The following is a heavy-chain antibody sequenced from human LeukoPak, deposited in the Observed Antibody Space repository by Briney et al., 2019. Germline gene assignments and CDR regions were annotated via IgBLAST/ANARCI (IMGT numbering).Heavy chain of an antibody. V-gene: IGHV4-38-2*02. CDR1: GYSISSGYY. Sequence: PSETLSLTCTVSGYSISSGYYWGWIRPPPGNGLEWIGRIYYSGSTYYNPSLKSRVTISVDTSKNQFSLKLSSVTAADTAVYYCARGDYGDYYYYYYMDVWGKGTTVTVSS. CDR2: IYYSGST. D-gene: IGHD4-17*01. CDR3: ARGDYGDYYYYYYMDV. J-gene: IGHJ6*03.